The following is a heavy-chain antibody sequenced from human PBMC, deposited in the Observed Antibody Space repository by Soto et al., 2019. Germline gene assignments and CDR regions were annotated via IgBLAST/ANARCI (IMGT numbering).Heavy chain of an antibody. CDR3: ARRSAYCGSDCSVYFDH. J-gene: IGHJ4*02. D-gene: IGHD2-21*02. CDR1: GFTFSSYA. CDR2: IGGGGGT. V-gene: IGHV3-23*01. Sequence: EVQLLESGGDLVQPGGSLRLSCAASGFTFSSYAFSWVRQAPGKGLEWVSAIGGGGGTFYADSVKGRFTLSRDNFKNTLYLQMNNLRSDDTAVYYCARRSAYCGSDCSVYFDHWGQGTLVSVSS.